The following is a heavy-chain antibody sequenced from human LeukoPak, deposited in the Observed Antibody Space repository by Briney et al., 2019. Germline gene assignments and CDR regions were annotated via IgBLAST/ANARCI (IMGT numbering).Heavy chain of an antibody. V-gene: IGHV1-69*05. D-gene: IGHD5-24*01. J-gene: IGHJ5*02. CDR2: IIPIFGTA. CDR1: GPTFSSYA. CDR3: ARGRGWLTNWFDP. Sequence: SVKLSCKASGPTFSSYAISWGRQAPGQGLEWMGGIIPIFGTANYAQKFQGRVKITTDESTSTAYMELNSLRSEDTAVYYCARGRGWLTNWFDPWGQGTLVTVSS.